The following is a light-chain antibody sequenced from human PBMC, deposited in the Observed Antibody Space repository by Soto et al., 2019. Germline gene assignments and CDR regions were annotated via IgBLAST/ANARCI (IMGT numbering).Light chain of an antibody. CDR2: DAS. CDR3: QQRSNWPLT. J-gene: IGKJ5*01. Sequence: EIVLTQSPATLSLSPGERATLSCRASQSVSSYLAWYQQNPGQAPRLLIYDASNRATGIPARFSGSGSGTDFTLTISSLEPEDFAVYYCQQRSNWPLTCGQGTRLEIK. CDR1: QSVSSY. V-gene: IGKV3-11*01.